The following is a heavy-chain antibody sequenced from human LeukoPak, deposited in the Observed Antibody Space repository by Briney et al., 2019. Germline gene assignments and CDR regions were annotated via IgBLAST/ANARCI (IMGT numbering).Heavy chain of an antibody. CDR1: GFTFSSYS. CDR3: ARDGYCSGGSCYNNWFDP. V-gene: IGHV3-48*01. D-gene: IGHD2-15*01. Sequence: GGSLRLSCATSGFTFSSYSMNWVRQAPGKGLEWVSYISSSSSTIYYADSVKGRFTISRDNAKNSLYLQMNSLRAEDTAVYYCARDGYCSGGSCYNNWFDPWGQGTLVTVSS. CDR2: ISSSSSTI. J-gene: IGHJ5*02.